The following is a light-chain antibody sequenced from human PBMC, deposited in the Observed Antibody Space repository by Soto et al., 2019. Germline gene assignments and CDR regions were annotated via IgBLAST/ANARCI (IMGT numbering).Light chain of an antibody. CDR1: QFVGSN. V-gene: IGKV3-15*01. Sequence: EIVMTQSPATLSVSPGERATVSCRASQFVGSNFAWYQQKPGQAPRLLIYGASTRATGIPARFSGSGSGTEFTLTISTLQSEDFALYCYQQYNNWQPLTFVGGTKVEIK. CDR2: GAS. CDR3: QQYNNWQPLT. J-gene: IGKJ4*01.